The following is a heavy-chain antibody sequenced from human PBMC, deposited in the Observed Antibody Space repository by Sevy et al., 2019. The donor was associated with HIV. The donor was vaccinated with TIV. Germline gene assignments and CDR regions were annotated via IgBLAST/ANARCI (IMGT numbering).Heavy chain of an antibody. CDR2: ISGRGSNT. CDR3: AKDGRVTASTSYSDY. J-gene: IGHJ4*02. D-gene: IGHD2-21*02. Sequence: GGSLRLSCAASGFTFSRHVMSWVRQAPGKGLEWVSGISGRGSNTFYADSVKGRFTISRDNSKNTVDLQMSSLRAEDPALYHCAKDGRVTASTSYSDYWGRGTLVTVS. V-gene: IGHV3-23*01. CDR1: GFTFSRHV.